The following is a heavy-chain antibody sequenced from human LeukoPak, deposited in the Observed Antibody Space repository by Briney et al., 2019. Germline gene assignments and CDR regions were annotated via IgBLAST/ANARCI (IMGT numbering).Heavy chain of an antibody. CDR3: ARAKSIVGVIE. J-gene: IGHJ4*02. CDR1: GFTFSRYE. CDR2: ISSSGSTI. D-gene: IGHD3-16*01. V-gene: IGHV3-48*03. Sequence: GGSLRLSCAASGFTFSRYEMNWVRQAPGKALERVSYISSSGSTIYYADPVKGRFTISRDNAKNSLYLQMNSLRAEDTAVYYCARAKSIVGVIEWGQGTLVTVSS.